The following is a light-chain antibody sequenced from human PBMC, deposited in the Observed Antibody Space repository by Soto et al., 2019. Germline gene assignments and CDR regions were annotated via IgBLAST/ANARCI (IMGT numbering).Light chain of an antibody. Sequence: QSALTQPASVSGSPGQSIAIFCTGTSSDVGGYNYVSWYQQHPGKAPKLVMYDVSDRPSRVSDRFSGSKSGNTASLTISGLQAEDEADYYCSSYTISSTYVFGTGTKLTVL. V-gene: IGLV2-14*01. CDR1: SSDVGGYNY. CDR2: DVS. CDR3: SSYTISSTYV. J-gene: IGLJ1*01.